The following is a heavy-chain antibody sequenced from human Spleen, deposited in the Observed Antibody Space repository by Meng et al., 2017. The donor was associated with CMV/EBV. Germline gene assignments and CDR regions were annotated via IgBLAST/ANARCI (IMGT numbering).Heavy chain of an antibody. D-gene: IGHD6-13*01. J-gene: IGHJ4*02. CDR2: IYGGAGDT. CDR3: AKALAAAGPFDF. CDR1: GFTFSSYS. V-gene: IGHV3-23*03. Sequence: GESLKISCAASGFTFSSYSMNWVRQAPGKGLEWVAVIYGGAGDTNYADSVKGRFTISRDNSKNTLYLQMNSLRAEDTALYYCAKALAAAGPFDFWGQGTLVTVSS.